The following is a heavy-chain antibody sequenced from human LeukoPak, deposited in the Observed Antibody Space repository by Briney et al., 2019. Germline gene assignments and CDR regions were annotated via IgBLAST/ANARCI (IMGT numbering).Heavy chain of an antibody. J-gene: IGHJ4*02. D-gene: IGHD2-2*01. Sequence: SETLSLTCAVYGGSFSGYYWTWIRQPPGKGLEWIGEINHSGSTTYKPSLKSRVAISVDTSKNHFSLRPTSVTAADTAVYYCARGPCSTSCHRSWYFDYWGQGTLVTVSS. CDR3: ARGPCSTSCHRSWYFDY. V-gene: IGHV4-34*01. CDR1: GGSFSGYY. CDR2: INHSGST.